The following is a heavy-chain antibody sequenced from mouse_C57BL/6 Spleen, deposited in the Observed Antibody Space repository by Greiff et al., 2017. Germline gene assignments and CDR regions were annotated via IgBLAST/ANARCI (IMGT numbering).Heavy chain of an antibody. CDR2: IDPSDSYT. J-gene: IGHJ3*01. CDR3: ATRGARTWFAY. V-gene: IGHV1-69*01. CDR1: GYTFTSYW. Sequence: VQLQQPGAELVMPGASVKLSCKASGYTFTSYWMHWVKQRPGQGLEWIGEIDPSDSYTNYNQKFKGKSTLTVDKSSSTAYMQLSSLTSEDSAVYYCATRGARTWFAYWGQGTLVTVSA.